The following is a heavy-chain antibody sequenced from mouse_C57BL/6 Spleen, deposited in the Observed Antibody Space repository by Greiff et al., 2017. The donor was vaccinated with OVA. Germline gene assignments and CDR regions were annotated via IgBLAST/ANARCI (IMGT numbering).Heavy chain of an antibody. D-gene: IGHD2-4*01. Sequence: EVKVEESGGGLVKPGGSLKLSCAASGFTFSDYGMHWVRQAPEKGLEWVAYISSGSSTIYYADTVKGRFTISRDNAKNTLFLQMTSLRSEDTAMYYCARGNYDYDPYAMDYWGQGTSVTVSS. J-gene: IGHJ4*01. CDR3: ARGNYDYDPYAMDY. CDR2: ISSGSSTI. CDR1: GFTFSDYG. V-gene: IGHV5-17*01.